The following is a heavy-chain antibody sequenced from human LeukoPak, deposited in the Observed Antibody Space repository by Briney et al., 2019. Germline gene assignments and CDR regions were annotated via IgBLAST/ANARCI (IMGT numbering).Heavy chain of an antibody. CDR2: IIPIFGTA. CDR1: GGTFSSYA. J-gene: IGHJ5*02. D-gene: IGHD1-26*01. CDR3: ARGSSSTSSGSYRNWFDP. Sequence: SVKVSCKASGGTFSSYAISWVRQAPGQGLEWMGGIIPIFGTANYAQKFQGRVTITADKSTSTAYMELSSLRSEDTAVYYCARGSSSTSSGSYRNWFDPWGQGTLVTVSS. V-gene: IGHV1-69*06.